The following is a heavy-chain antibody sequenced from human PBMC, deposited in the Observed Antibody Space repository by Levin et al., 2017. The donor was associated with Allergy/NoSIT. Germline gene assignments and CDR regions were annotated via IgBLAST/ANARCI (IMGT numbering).Heavy chain of an antibody. J-gene: IGHJ4*02. CDR3: AKIQWLVRDFDF. V-gene: IGHV3-23*01. CDR1: GFTFRTSA. D-gene: IGHD6-19*01. Sequence: GGSLRLSCTASGFTFRTSAMNWIRQAPGRGLEWVSSISVRGGSTFYADSVKGRFTISRDDSENTLYLQMTSLKAEDTAIYYCAKIQWLVRDFDFWGRGTLVTVSS. CDR2: ISVRGGST.